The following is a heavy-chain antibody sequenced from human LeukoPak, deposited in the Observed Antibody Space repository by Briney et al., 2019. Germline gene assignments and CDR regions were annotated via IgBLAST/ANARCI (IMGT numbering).Heavy chain of an antibody. D-gene: IGHD6-25*01. CDR3: ARGGYRSPRDAFDI. CDR2: ISAYNGNT. J-gene: IGHJ3*02. Sequence: ASVKVSCKASGYTFTSYGISWVRQAPGQGLEWMGWISAYNGNTNYAQKFQGRVTMTRDTSTSTVYMELSSLRSEDTAVYYCARGGYRSPRDAFDIWGRGTMVTVSS. CDR1: GYTFTSYG. V-gene: IGHV1-18*01.